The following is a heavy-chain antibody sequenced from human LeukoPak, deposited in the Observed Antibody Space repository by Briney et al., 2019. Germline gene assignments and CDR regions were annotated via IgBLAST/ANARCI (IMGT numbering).Heavy chain of an antibody. J-gene: IGHJ5*02. CDR3: ARDNSVGDNAWWFDP. Sequence: GASVKVSCKASGDTFTSYYMHWVRQGPGQGLEWMGLINPTGGSTGYAQKFQGRVTMTRDMSTSTDYMELSSPRSEDTAIYYCARDNSVGDNAWWFDPWGQGTLVTVSS. V-gene: IGHV1-46*01. CDR1: GDTFTSYY. CDR2: INPTGGST. D-gene: IGHD1-26*01.